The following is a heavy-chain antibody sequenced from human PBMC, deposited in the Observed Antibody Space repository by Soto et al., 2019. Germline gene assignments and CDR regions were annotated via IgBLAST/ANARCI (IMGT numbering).Heavy chain of an antibody. Sequence: QVQLQESGPGLVKPSQTLSLTCTVSGGSINSGGYYWSWIRQHPGKGLEWIGHIHYSGRTYYNPSLKSRVTISVDPSKNQYSLKLSSVTAADTAXXXCAXXXXXXTFMDHWGQGALVTVSS. V-gene: IGHV4-31*03. D-gene: IGHD4-17*01. CDR3: AXXXXXXTFMDH. CDR1: GGSINSGGYY. J-gene: IGHJ4*02. CDR2: IHYSGRT.